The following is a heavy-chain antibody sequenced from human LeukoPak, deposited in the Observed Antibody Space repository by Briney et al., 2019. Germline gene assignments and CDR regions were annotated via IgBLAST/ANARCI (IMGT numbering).Heavy chain of an antibody. V-gene: IGHV3-7*01. D-gene: IGHD3-22*01. CDR2: IKQDGSEK. J-gene: IGHJ3*02. CDR1: GFTFSSYW. CDR3: AREPTYYYDSSGHYYSPFDAFDI. Sequence: GGSLRLSCAASGFTFSSYWMSWVRQAPGKGLEWVANIKQDGSEKYYVDSVKGRFTISRDNAKNSLYLQMNSLRAEDTAVYYCAREPTYYYDSSGHYYSPFDAFDIWGQGTMVTVSS.